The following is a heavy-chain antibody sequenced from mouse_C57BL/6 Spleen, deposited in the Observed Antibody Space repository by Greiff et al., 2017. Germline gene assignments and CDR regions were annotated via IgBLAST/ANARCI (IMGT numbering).Heavy chain of an antibody. D-gene: IGHD1-1*01. V-gene: IGHV1-55*01. Sequence: VQLQQPGAELVKPGASVKMSCKASGYTFTSYWITWVKQRPGQGLEWLGDIYPGSGSTNYNEKFKSKVTLTVDTSSSTAYMQLSSLTSEDSAVYYCARPYYGSSYVGDWYFDVWGTGTTVTVSS. J-gene: IGHJ1*03. CDR3: ARPYYGSSYVGDWYFDV. CDR1: GYTFTSYW. CDR2: IYPGSGST.